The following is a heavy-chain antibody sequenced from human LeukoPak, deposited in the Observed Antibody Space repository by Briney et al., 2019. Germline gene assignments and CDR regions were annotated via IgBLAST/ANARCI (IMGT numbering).Heavy chain of an antibody. CDR1: GYRFSIYW. CDR2: IYPGDSDT. J-gene: IGHJ3*01. D-gene: IGHD1-26*01. Sequence: PGESLKISCKGSGYRFSIYWIAWVRQMPWKGLEWLGIIYPGDSDTRYSPSFQGQVTVSVDNSINTAYLQWSSLKASDTAIYYCARRVGANGAFDFWGQGTMVNVFS. V-gene: IGHV5-51*01. CDR3: ARRVGANGAFDF.